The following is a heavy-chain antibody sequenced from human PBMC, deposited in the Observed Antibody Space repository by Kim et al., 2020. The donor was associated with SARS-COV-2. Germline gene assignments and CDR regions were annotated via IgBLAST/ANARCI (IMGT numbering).Heavy chain of an antibody. V-gene: IGHV4-59*08. CDR1: GGSISSYY. CDR2: IYYSGST. D-gene: IGHD1-26*01. J-gene: IGHJ4*02. Sequence: SETLSLTCTVSGGSISSYYWSWIRQPPGKGLEWIGYIYYSGSTNYNPSLKSRVTISVDTSKNQFSLKLSSVTAADTAVYYCARHLVGGSYSPFDYWGQGTLVTVSS. CDR3: ARHLVGGSYSPFDY.